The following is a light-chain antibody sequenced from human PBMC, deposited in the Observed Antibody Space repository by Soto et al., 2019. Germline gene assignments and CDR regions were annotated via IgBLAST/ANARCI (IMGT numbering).Light chain of an antibody. CDR1: QSVSNN. CDR2: GAS. J-gene: IGKJ1*01. V-gene: IGKV3-15*01. CDR3: QQYNNWPWT. Sequence: EIVLTQSPGTLSLSPGERATLSCRASQSVSNNYLAWYQQKPGQAPRLLIYGASTRATGIPARFSGSGSGTEFTLIISSLQSEDFAVYFCQQYNNWPWTFGQGTKVDIK.